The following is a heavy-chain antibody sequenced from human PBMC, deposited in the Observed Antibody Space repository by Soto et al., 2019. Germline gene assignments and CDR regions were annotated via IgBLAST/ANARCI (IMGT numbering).Heavy chain of an antibody. V-gene: IGHV3-23*01. D-gene: IGHD6-13*01. CDR1: GFTFTDYA. J-gene: IGHJ4*02. Sequence: EVQLLESGGGLVQPGGSLRLSCAASGFTFTDYALSWVRQAPGPGLEWVATISGIGGSTYLADSVKGRLSISRDNSKNRVCLVMNSLRAEDTAVYFCARGSSGYISGWYYLASWGRGTLVTVSS. CDR2: ISGIGGST. CDR3: ARGSSGYISGWYYLAS.